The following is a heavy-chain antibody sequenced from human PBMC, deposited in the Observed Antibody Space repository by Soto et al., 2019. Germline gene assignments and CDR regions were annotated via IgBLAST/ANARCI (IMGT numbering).Heavy chain of an antibody. CDR2: IKSRTDGGTT. J-gene: IGHJ5*01. D-gene: IGHD1-1*01. Sequence: LSCGTAGFTRANAQMCRDRANPANAVEWVGRIKSRTDGGTTDYAAPVKGRFTISRDDSKNTLYLQMNSLKTEDTAVYYCTTDRLTTCTRLYTVSLRHGPPITV. V-gene: IGHV3-15*01. CDR1: GFTRANAQ. CDR3: TTDRLTTCTRLYTVS.